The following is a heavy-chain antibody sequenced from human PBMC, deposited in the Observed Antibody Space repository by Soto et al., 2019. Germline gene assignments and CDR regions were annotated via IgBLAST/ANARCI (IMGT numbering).Heavy chain of an antibody. Sequence: QVQLVESGGGVVQPGRSLRLSCAASGFTFSSYGMHWVRQAPGKGLEWVAVIWYDGSNKYYADSVKGRFTISRDNSKNTLYLQMNSLRAEDTAVYYCARDLMGSGSYSSIGYWGQGTLVTVSS. CDR1: GFTFSSYG. CDR2: IWYDGSNK. CDR3: ARDLMGSGSYSSIGY. D-gene: IGHD3-10*01. V-gene: IGHV3-33*01. J-gene: IGHJ4*02.